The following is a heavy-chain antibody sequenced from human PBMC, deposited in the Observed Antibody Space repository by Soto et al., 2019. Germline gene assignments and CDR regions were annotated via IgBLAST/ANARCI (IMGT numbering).Heavy chain of an antibody. CDR1: GGSITSYY. V-gene: IGHV4-59*01. Sequence: PSETLSLTCAVSGGSITSYYWSWIRQPPGKGLEWIASIYYRGTTNHNPSLKSRVTISVDMSKSQFSLKLTSVTAADTAVYFCARLDTVANYFDYWGQGALVTVSS. D-gene: IGHD1-1*01. CDR3: ARLDTVANYFDY. CDR2: IYYRGTT. J-gene: IGHJ4*02.